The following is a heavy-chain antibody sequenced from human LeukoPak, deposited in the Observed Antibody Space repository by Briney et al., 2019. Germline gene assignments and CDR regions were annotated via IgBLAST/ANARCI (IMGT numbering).Heavy chain of an antibody. CDR3: ARGVAYYDYVWGSYRLDY. CDR2: VYYSGGT. J-gene: IGHJ4*02. Sequence: SETLSLTCTVSGGSISSYYWSWIRQPPGKGLEWIGYVYYSGGTNYNPSLKSRVTISVDTSKNQFSLKLSSVTAADTAVYYCARGVAYYDYVWGSYRLDYWGQGTLVTVSS. D-gene: IGHD3-16*02. V-gene: IGHV4-59*12. CDR1: GGSISSYY.